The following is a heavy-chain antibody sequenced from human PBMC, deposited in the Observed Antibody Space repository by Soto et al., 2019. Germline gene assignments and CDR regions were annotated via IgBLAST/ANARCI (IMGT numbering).Heavy chain of an antibody. D-gene: IGHD3-22*01. CDR2: ISGSGGST. V-gene: IGHV3-23*01. J-gene: IGHJ6*02. CDR3: AKSVGPGYYDSSGYPGAYYYYGMDV. Sequence: LRLSCAASGFTFSSYAKSWVRQAPGKGLEWVSAISGSGGSTYYADSVKGRFTISRDNSKNTLYLQMNSLRAEDTAVYYCAKSVGPGYYDSSGYPGAYYYYGMDVWGQGTTVTVSS. CDR1: GFTFSSYA.